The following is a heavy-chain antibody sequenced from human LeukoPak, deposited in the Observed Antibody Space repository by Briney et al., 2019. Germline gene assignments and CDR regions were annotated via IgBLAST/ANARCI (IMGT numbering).Heavy chain of an antibody. V-gene: IGHV3-30*18. CDR2: ISYDGSNK. CDR1: GFTFSSYG. J-gene: IGHJ5*02. CDR3: AKDLYYYDSSGYSA. D-gene: IGHD3-22*01. Sequence: PGGSLRLSCAASGFTFSSYGMHWVRQAPGKGLEWVAVISYDGSNKYYADSVKGRFTISRDNSKNTLYLQMNGLRAEDTAVYYCAKDLYYYDSSGYSAWGQGTLVTVSS.